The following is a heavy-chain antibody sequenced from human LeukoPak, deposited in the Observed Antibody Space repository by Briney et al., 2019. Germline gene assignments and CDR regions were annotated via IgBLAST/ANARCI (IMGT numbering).Heavy chain of an antibody. CDR3: AKRGRYYFDQ. CDR1: GFTFRNYE. V-gene: IGHV3-23*01. Sequence: GGSLRLSCAASGFTFRNYEMNWVRQASGKGLEWVSTITASGGTYYADSLKGRFTISRDTSKNTLYLQINSLRAEDTAVYYCAKRGRYYFDQWGQGTLVTVSS. CDR2: ITASGGT. J-gene: IGHJ4*02.